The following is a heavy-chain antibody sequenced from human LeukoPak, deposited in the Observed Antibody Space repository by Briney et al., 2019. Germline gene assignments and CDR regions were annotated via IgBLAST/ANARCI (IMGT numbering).Heavy chain of an antibody. Sequence: SETLSLTCTVSGGSISSYYWSWIRQPPGKGLEWIGYIDYSGSTKYNPSLKSRVTISVDTSKNQFSLKLTSVTAADTAVYYCAKYGGSGWVIDYWGQGTLVTVSS. CDR3: AKYGGSGWVIDY. D-gene: IGHD6-19*01. V-gene: IGHV4-59*08. J-gene: IGHJ4*02. CDR2: IDYSGST. CDR1: GGSISSYY.